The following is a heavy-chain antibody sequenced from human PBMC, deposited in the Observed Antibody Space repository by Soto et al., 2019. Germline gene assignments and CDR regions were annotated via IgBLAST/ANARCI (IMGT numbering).Heavy chain of an antibody. J-gene: IGHJ4*02. CDR2: IRNQTCHETP. CDR1: GFTFDYFA. D-gene: IGHD4-4*01. Sequence: GGSLRLSCTGSGFTFDYFALNWVRQAPGKGLEWLGRIRNQTCHETPEYAAAVKGRFTLSKYTSNGVAHLQMSSLKVDDSSVYYCTGADSADTASFCLYWGQGTPVNVSS. V-gene: IGHV3-49*04. CDR3: TGADSADTASFCLY.